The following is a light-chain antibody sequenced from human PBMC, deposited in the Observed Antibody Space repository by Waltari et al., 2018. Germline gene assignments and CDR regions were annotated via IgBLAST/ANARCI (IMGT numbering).Light chain of an antibody. CDR1: QSLSTS. J-gene: IGKJ1*01. V-gene: IGKV3-20*01. CDR2: AAS. CDR3: HQYGNSPQT. Sequence: EIVLTQSPGTLPLSPGARATLSCRARQSLSTSLGWYPQNPGQAPRLLIYAASTRATGIPDRFSGSGSGTDFTLTISRLEPEDFAVYYCHQYGNSPQTFGQGTKVEIK.